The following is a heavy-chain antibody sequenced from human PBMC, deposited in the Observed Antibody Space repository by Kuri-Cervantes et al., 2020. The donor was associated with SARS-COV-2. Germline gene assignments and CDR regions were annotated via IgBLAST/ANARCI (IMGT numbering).Heavy chain of an antibody. D-gene: IGHD3-9*01. Sequence: SETLSLTCSVSGGSASSYYWSWIRQPPGKGLEWIGYISDSGNTDYNPTLRSRVSMSIQMSKKQFSLSLSSVTAADTAVYYRARELTGPFDSWGQGTLVTVSS. CDR3: ARELTGPFDS. CDR2: ISDSGNT. V-gene: IGHV4-59*02. CDR1: GGSASSYY. J-gene: IGHJ4*02.